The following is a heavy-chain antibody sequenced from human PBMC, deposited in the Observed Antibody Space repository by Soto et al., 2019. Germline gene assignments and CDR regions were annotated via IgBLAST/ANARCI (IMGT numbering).Heavy chain of an antibody. V-gene: IGHV1-18*01. J-gene: IGHJ4*02. CDR2: ISAYKENT. D-gene: IGHD3-22*01. CDR3: AREYYDDSSGYGAAPNANDD. Sequence: ASGDVSCYASRYTFTSPGISWVRQAPCHELEGMERISAYKENTNYAQKLQGRVTMTTDTSTSIAYMELRSLRSDDTAVYYCAREYYDDSSGYGAAPNANDDGGQGTLVTRLL. CDR1: RYTFTSPG.